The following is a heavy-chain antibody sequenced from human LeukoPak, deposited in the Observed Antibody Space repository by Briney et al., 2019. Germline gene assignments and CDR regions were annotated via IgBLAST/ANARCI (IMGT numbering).Heavy chain of an antibody. J-gene: IGHJ4*01. CDR1: RASVRRSTYH. CDR2: IFVTATT. Sequence: PSQTLSHTRIVSRASVRRSTYHWGWIRHSPGKGAVCVGSIFVTATTFYTSYLKSRVSLFVDTSNNQFSLRLRSVTAANTAVYSCARHCPSMVRGAIVGYFDSWGQGTLVTVSS. D-gene: IGHD3-10*01. CDR3: ARHCPSMVRGAIVGYFDS. V-gene: IGHV4-39*01.